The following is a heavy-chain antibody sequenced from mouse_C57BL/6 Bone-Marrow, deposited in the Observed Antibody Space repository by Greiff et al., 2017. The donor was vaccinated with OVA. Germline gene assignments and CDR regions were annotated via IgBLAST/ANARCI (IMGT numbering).Heavy chain of an antibody. CDR2: IDPENGDT. Sequence: VQLPQSGAELVRPGASGKLSCTASGFNIKDDYMHWVKQRAEPGPEWIGWIDPENGDTEYASKFQGKATITADTSSNTAYLQLSSLTSEDTAVYYCTTGVSVGDYWGQGTTLTVSS. V-gene: IGHV14-4*01. CDR1: GFNIKDDY. J-gene: IGHJ2*01. CDR3: TTGVSVGDY.